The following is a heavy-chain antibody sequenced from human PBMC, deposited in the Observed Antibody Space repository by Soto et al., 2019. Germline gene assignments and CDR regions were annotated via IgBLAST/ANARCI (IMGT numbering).Heavy chain of an antibody. J-gene: IGHJ6*03. D-gene: IGHD1-26*01. Sequence: QVQLVESGGGLVKPGGSLKLSCAASGFTFSDYYMSWIRQAPGKGLEWISYISNSGGTIFYADSVKGQFTISRDNAKNSMFLQMNSLRAEDTAVYYCAGWASGYYMDVWGKGTTVTVSS. CDR1: GFTFSDYY. V-gene: IGHV3-11*01. CDR2: ISNSGGTI. CDR3: AGWASGYYMDV.